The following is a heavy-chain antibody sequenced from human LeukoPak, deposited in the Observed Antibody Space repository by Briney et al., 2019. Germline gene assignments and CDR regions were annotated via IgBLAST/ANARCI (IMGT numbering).Heavy chain of an antibody. CDR1: GGSISSSFYY. D-gene: IGHD6-19*01. J-gene: IGHJ4*02. Sequence: SETLSLTCTVSGGSISSSFYYWGWIRQPPGKGLEWIGSIYHSGSTYYNPSLKSRVTISVDTSKNQFSLKLSSVTAADTAVYYCASRAVAGTIIDYWGQGTLVTVSS. V-gene: IGHV4-39*07. CDR3: ASRAVAGTIIDY. CDR2: IYHSGST.